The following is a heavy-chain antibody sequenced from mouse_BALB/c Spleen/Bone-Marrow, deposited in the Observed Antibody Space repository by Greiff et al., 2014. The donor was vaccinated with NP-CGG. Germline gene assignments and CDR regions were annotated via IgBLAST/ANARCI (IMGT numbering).Heavy chain of an antibody. J-gene: IGHJ4*01. V-gene: IGHV5-4*02. CDR1: GFIFSDYY. CDR3: ARSGEKYGAMDY. CDR2: ISDGGSYT. D-gene: IGHD1-1*02. Sequence: EVQREESGGGLVKPGGSLKLSCTASGFIFSDYYMYWVRQTPEKRLEWVAAISDGGSYTYYPDSVKGRFTISRDNAKNNLYLQMSSLKSEDTAMCYCARSGEKYGAMDYWGQGTSVTVSS.